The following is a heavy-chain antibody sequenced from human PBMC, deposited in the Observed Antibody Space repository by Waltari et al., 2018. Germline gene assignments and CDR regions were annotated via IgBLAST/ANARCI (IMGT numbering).Heavy chain of an antibody. J-gene: IGHJ4*02. CDR1: GGSFSGYY. D-gene: IGHD2-21*01. CDR2: INHSGRT. V-gene: IGHV4-34*01. Sequence: QVQLQQWGAGLLKPSETLSLTCAVYGGSFSGYYWSWIRQPPGKGLEWIGEINHSGRTNYNPALKSRVTISVDTSKNQFSLKLSSVTAADTAVYYCARGPVMYYFDYWGQGTLVTVSS. CDR3: ARGPVMYYFDY.